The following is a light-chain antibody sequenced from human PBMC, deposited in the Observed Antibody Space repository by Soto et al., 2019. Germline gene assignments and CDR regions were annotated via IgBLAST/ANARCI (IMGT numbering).Light chain of an antibody. V-gene: IGLV2-11*01. J-gene: IGLJ3*02. CDR1: SSDVGGYNY. CDR2: DVS. Sequence: QSALTQPRSVSGSPGQSVTISCTGTSSDVGGYNYVSWYQQHPGKAPKLMIYDVSKRPSGVPDRFSGSKSGNTASLTISGLQAEDEADYYCCSYAGSYTFGHWVFGGGTKLTVL. CDR3: CSYAGSYTFGHWV.